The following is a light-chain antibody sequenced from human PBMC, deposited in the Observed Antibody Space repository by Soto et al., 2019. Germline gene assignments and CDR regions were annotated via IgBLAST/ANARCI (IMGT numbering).Light chain of an antibody. CDR1: QSISGW. CDR2: KAT. J-gene: IGKJ1*01. V-gene: IGKV1-5*03. Sequence: DMQMTQSPSTLSASVGDRVTITCRASQSISGWLAWYQQKPGKAPKVLIYKATSLQSGVPSRFSGSGSGTEFTLTITSLQPDDFATYYCQHYNLYFASWTFGQGTKVEIK. CDR3: QHYNLYFASWT.